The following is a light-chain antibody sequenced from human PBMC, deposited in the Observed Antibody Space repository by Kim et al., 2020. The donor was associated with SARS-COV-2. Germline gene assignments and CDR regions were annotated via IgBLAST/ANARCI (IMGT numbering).Light chain of an antibody. CDR3: NSRDSSGNHLGI. CDR2: GKN. Sequence: GRTVRITCQGDSLGFYYVTWYQQKPGQAPVLVIYGKNDRPSGIPDRFSGSSSGNTASLTITGAQAEDEADYYCNSRDSSGNHLGIFGGGTQLTVL. CDR1: SLGFYY. J-gene: IGLJ2*01. V-gene: IGLV3-19*01.